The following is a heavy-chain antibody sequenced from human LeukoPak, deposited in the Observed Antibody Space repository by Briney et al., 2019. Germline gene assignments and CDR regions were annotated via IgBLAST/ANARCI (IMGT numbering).Heavy chain of an antibody. V-gene: IGHV4-34*01. J-gene: IGHJ5*02. Sequence: PSETLSLTCAVYGGSFSGYYWSWIRQPPGKGLEWIGEINHSGSTNYNPSLKSRVTISVDTSKNQFSLKLSSVTAADTAVYYCARGHSLIAAAGTVPSRSWFDPWGQGTLVTVSS. CDR1: GGSFSGYY. CDR3: ARGHSLIAAAGTVPSRSWFDP. CDR2: INHSGST. D-gene: IGHD6-13*01.